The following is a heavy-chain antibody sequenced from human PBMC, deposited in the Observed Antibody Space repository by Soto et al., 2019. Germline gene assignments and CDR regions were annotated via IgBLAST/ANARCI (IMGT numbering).Heavy chain of an antibody. CDR1: GFSLNSHW. J-gene: IGHJ4*02. CDR3: VGSSRWIYDH. V-gene: IGHV3-7*03. CDR2: VNQRGDEK. D-gene: IGHD6-19*01. Sequence: PGGSLRLSCAVSGFSLNSHWMSWVRQAPGKGLDLVTIVNQRGDEKLYVASVQGRFSISKDGSENSAHLQMNSLRSEETAVYYCVGSSRWIYDHRRQRILVPVSS.